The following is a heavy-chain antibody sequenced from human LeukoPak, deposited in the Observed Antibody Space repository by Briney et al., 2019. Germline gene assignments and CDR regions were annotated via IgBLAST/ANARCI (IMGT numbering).Heavy chain of an antibody. CDR1: GFTVSNKY. J-gene: IGHJ3*02. Sequence: PGGSLRLSCAASGFTVSNKYMTWVRQAPGKGLEWVSLIYRDGRTYYADSVKGRCTISRDNSKNTLYLQMNSLRVEDTAVYYCARGLFLSGYLDAFDIWGQGTVVTVSS. CDR2: IYRDGRT. D-gene: IGHD3-22*01. CDR3: ARGLFLSGYLDAFDI. V-gene: IGHV3-53*01.